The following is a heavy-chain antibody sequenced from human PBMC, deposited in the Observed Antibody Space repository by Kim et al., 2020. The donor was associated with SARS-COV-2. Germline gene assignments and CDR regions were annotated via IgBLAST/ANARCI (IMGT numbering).Heavy chain of an antibody. Sequence: GGSLRLSCAASGFTFTNYVFNWVRQAPGKGLEWISSVRGGDGGTNYADSVKGRFTISRDSSKNTLYLQIHSLRAEDTAVYYCAKVRLGGNYYFDYWGQGTLVTVSS. CDR3: AKVRLGGNYYFDY. J-gene: IGHJ4*02. CDR1: GFTFTNYV. CDR2: VRGGDGGT. D-gene: IGHD3-16*01. V-gene: IGHV3-23*01.